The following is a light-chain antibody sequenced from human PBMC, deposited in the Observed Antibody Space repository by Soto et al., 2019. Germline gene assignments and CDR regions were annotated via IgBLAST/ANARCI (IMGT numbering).Light chain of an antibody. CDR2: AAS. J-gene: IGKJ1*01. V-gene: IGKV1-27*01. CDR1: QGIASY. Sequence: DIPMTQSPSSLSASVGDRVTITCRASQGIASYLGWWQHKPRKVPKLLISAASTLQSGVPSRFSGSGSGTDFTLTISSLQPEDVASYYCQQYNSAPWGFGQGTKLEVK. CDR3: QQYNSAPWG.